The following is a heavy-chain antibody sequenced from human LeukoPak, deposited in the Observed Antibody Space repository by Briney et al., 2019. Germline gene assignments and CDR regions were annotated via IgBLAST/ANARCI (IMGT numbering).Heavy chain of an antibody. CDR2: IYPGDSDT. CDR3: ARRAYCSSTSCYTDYYYGMDV. J-gene: IGHJ6*02. D-gene: IGHD2-2*02. V-gene: IGHV5-51*01. CDR1: GYSFTSYW. Sequence: GASLKISCKGSGYSFTSYWIGWVRQMPGKGLEWMGIIYPGDSDTRYSPSFQGQVTISADKSISTAYLQWSSLKASDTAMYYCARRAYCSSTSCYTDYYYGMDVWGQGTTVTVSS.